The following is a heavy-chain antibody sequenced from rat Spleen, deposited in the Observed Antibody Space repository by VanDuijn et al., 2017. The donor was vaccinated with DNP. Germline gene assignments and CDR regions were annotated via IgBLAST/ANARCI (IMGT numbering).Heavy chain of an antibody. V-gene: IGHV3-1*01. CDR3: ARRGILRYFDF. CDR1: GYSITSNY. J-gene: IGHJ1*01. Sequence: EVQLQESGPGLVKPSQSLSLTCSVTGYSITSNYWGWIRKFPGNKMEYIGHISYSGSTNYNPSLKSRISITRGTSRTQFFLQLNSVTTEDTATYYCARRGILRYFDFWGPGTMVTVSS. CDR2: ISYSGST. D-gene: IGHD1-6*01.